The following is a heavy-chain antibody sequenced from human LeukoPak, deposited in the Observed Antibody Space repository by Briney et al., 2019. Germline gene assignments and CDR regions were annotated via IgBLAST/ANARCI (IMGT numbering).Heavy chain of an antibody. J-gene: IGHJ6*03. D-gene: IGHD6-13*01. V-gene: IGHV3-21*01. CDR3: ARDAREGSSSWYVTYYYYYMDV. Sequence: GGSLRLSCAASGFTFSSYSMNWVRQAPGKGLEWVSSISSSSSYIYYADSVKGRFTISRDNAKNSLYLQMNSLRAEDTAVYYCARDAREGSSSWYVTYYYYYMDVWGKGTTVTVSS. CDR1: GFTFSSYS. CDR2: ISSSSSYI.